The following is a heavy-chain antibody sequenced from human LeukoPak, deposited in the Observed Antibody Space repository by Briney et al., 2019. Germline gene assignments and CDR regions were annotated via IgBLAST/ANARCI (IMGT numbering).Heavy chain of an antibody. D-gene: IGHD2-15*01. J-gene: IGHJ4*02. Sequence: GGSLRLSCAASGFTVSSNYMSWVRQAPGKGLEWVSVIYSDGTTYYADSVKGRFTISRDNSKNTLYLQMNSLRAEDTAVYYCARAMAVLYSFASWGQGPLVSVSP. CDR2: IYSDGTT. CDR3: ARAMAVLYSFAS. CDR1: GFTVSSNY. V-gene: IGHV3-53*01.